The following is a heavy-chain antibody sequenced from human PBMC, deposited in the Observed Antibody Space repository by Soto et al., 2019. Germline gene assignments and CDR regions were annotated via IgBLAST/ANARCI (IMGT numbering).Heavy chain of an antibody. D-gene: IGHD6-13*01. CDR3: TRQGALYSSSSYGMDV. J-gene: IGHJ6*02. CDR1: GFTFSGSA. CDR2: IRSKANSYAT. V-gene: IGHV3-73*01. Sequence: EVQLVESGGGLVQPGGSLKLSCAASGFTFSGSAMHWVRQASGKGLEWVGRIRSKANSYATAYAASVKGRFTISRDDSKNTEYLQMNSLKTEDTAVYYCTRQGALYSSSSYGMDVWGQGTTVTVSS.